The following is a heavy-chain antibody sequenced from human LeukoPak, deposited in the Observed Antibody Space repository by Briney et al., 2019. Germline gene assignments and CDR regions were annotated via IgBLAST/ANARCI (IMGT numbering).Heavy chain of an antibody. V-gene: IGHV4-59*01. CDR2: IYNSGST. CDR3: ARGGYSYGYDDDFDY. D-gene: IGHD5-18*01. Sequence: PSETLSLTCTVSGGSISTYYWSWIRQPPGKGLEWIGYIYNSGSTNYNPYLKSRVTISVDTSKNKFPLKLSSVTAADTAVYYCARGGYSYGYDDDFDYWGQGTLVTVSS. CDR1: GGSISTYY. J-gene: IGHJ4*02.